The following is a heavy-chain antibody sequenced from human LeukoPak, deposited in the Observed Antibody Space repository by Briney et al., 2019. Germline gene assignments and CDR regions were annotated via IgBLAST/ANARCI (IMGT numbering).Heavy chain of an antibody. D-gene: IGHD2-15*01. CDR2: IYSDSGDT. J-gene: IGHJ4*02. V-gene: IGHV1-2*04. Sequence: GASVKVSCKASGYTFTGFYIHWVRQAPGQGLEWMGWIYSDSGDTNYAQKFQGCVTMTRDTSISTAYTELSRLTSDDTAVYYCARSAGSAFFDYWGQGTLVTVSS. CDR1: GYTFTGFY. CDR3: ARSAGSAFFDY.